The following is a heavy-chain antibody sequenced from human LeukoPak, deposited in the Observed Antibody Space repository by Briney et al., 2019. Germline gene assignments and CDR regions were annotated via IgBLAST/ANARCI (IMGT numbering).Heavy chain of an antibody. CDR1: GFTFSSYG. V-gene: IGHV3-33*01. CDR2: IWYDGSNK. J-gene: IGHJ4*02. CDR3: ARGEPAAISGFDY. Sequence: GSSLRHSCAASGFTFSSYGMHWVRQAPGNGLEWVAVIWYDGSNKYYADSVKGRFTISRDNSKNTLYLQMNSLRAEDTAVYYCARGEPAAISGFDYWGQGTLVTVSS. D-gene: IGHD2-2*02.